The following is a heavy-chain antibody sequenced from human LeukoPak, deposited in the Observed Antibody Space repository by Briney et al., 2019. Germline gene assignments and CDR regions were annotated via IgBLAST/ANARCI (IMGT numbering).Heavy chain of an antibody. CDR3: ARHEKSSGWHYDY. J-gene: IGHJ4*02. CDR1: GGSISNYY. V-gene: IGHV4-59*08. D-gene: IGHD6-19*01. CDR2: IYYSGST. Sequence: PSETLSLTCTVSGGSISNYYWSWIRQPPGKGLDWIGYIYYSGSTNYNPSLKSRVTISVDTSRNQFSLKLSSVTAADTAVYYCARHEKSSGWHYDYWGQGTLVTVSS.